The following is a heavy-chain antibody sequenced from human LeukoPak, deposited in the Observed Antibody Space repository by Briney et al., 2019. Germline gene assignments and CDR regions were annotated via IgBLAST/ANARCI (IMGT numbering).Heavy chain of an antibody. CDR2: TYYRSRWYY. V-gene: IGHV6-1*01. CDR1: GDSVSSNIGA. D-gene: IGHD3-16*01. CDR3: VKGAGSFYI. J-gene: IGHJ3*02. Sequence: SQTLSLTCAISGDSVSSNIGAWNWIRQSPSRGLEWLGRTYYRSRWYYEYAVSVESRLTISPDTSKHQFSLHLNSVTPEDTAVYYCVKGAGSFYIWGRGTMVTVSS.